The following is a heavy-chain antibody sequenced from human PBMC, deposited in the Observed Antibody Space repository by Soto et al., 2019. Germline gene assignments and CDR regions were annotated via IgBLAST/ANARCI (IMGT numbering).Heavy chain of an antibody. CDR1: GFTFSSYE. CDR2: ISSSGSTI. Sequence: TGGSLRLSCAASGFTFSSYEMNWVRQAPGKGLEWVSYISSSGSTIYYADSVKGRFTISRDNAKNSLYLQMNSLRAEDTAVYYCAGSLRGYSYGYYYYYGMDVWGQGTTVTVSS. CDR3: AGSLRGYSYGYYYYYGMDV. D-gene: IGHD5-18*01. V-gene: IGHV3-48*03. J-gene: IGHJ6*02.